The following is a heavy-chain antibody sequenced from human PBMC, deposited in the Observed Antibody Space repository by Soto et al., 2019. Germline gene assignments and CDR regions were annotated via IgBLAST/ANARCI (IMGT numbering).Heavy chain of an antibody. J-gene: IGHJ2*01. CDR3: ARGGGDPYYYDSSGYLPFEYWYFDL. V-gene: IGHV3-33*08. Sequence: PGGSLRLSCAASGFTFSSYGMHWVRQAPGKGLEWVAVILYDGSNKYYADSVKGRFTISRDNSKNTLYLQMNSLRAEDTAVYYCARGGGDPYYYDSSGYLPFEYWYFDLWGRGTLVTVSS. CDR1: GFTFSSYG. CDR2: ILYDGSNK. D-gene: IGHD3-22*01.